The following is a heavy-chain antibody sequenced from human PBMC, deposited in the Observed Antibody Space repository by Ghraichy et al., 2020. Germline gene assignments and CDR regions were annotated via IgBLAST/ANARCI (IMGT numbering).Heavy chain of an antibody. Sequence: GESLNISCKGSGYSFTSYWIGWVRQMPGKGLEWMGIIYPGDSDTRYSPSFQGQVTISADKSISTAYLQWSSLKASDTAMYYCARRGTTVTTFSNYWGQGTLVTVSS. D-gene: IGHD4-17*01. CDR1: GYSFTSYW. J-gene: IGHJ4*02. CDR2: IYPGDSDT. V-gene: IGHV5-51*01. CDR3: ARRGTTVTTFSNY.